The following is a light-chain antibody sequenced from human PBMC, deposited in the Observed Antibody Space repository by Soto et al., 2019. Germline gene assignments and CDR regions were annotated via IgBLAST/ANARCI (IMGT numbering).Light chain of an antibody. Sequence: EIVLTQSPGTLSLSPGERATLSCRASQSVSRSYLAWYQQKPGQAPRLLIYGASSRATGISDRFSGSGSGTDFTLTISRLEPEDFATYYCQQYNSYPWTFGQGTKVEIK. V-gene: IGKV3-20*01. CDR3: QQYNSYPWT. CDR2: GAS. CDR1: QSVSRSY. J-gene: IGKJ1*01.